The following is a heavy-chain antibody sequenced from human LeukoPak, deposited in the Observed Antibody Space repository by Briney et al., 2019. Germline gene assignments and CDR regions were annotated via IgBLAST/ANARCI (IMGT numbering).Heavy chain of an antibody. CDR3: ARVRYGDYPVIWYYFDY. CDR1: GGTFSSYA. V-gene: IGHV1-69*06. J-gene: IGHJ4*02. CDR2: LLPIFGTA. D-gene: IGHD4-17*01. Sequence: ASVKVSCKASGGTFSSYAISWVRQATGQGLAWLGGLLPIFGTANSAQQFQGRVTITADKSTSTAYMELSSRRSEDTAVYYCARVRYGDYPVIWYYFDYWGQGTLVTVSS.